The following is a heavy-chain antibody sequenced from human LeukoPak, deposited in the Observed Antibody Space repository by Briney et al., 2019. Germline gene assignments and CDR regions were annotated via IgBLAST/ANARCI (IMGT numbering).Heavy chain of an antibody. CDR1: GFTFSSFA. V-gene: IGHV3-23*01. CDR3: SNGRTSSGALQHDY. D-gene: IGHD6-19*01. Sequence: GGSLRLSCAASGFTFSSFAMSWVRQAPGQGLEWVSAISDNSGNTYYADSVKGRFTISRDNSENTLYLQMNSLRAEDTALYYCSNGRTSSGALQHDYWGQGTLVTVSA. CDR2: ISDNSGNT. J-gene: IGHJ4*02.